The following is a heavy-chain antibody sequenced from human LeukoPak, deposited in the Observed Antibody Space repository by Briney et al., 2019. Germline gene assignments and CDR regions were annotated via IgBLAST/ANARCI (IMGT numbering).Heavy chain of an antibody. V-gene: IGHV3-48*01. CDR1: GFTFSSYS. Sequence: GGSLRLSGAASGFTFSSYSMNWVRQAPGKGLEWVSYISSSSNTIYYADSVKGRFTISRDNAKNSLYLQMNSLRAEDTAVYYCAREEGNLDAFDIWGQGTMVTVSS. CDR2: ISSSSNTI. CDR3: AREEGNLDAFDI. J-gene: IGHJ3*02.